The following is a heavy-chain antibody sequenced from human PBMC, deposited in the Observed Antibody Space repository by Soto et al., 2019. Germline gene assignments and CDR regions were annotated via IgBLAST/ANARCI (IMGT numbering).Heavy chain of an antibody. CDR3: ARLIGGVGATPHYGMDV. CDR1: GFTFSSYW. V-gene: IGHV3-74*01. D-gene: IGHD1-26*01. CDR2: INNDGRST. Sequence: GGSLRLSCAASGFTFSSYWMHWVRQAPGKGLVWVSRINNDGRSTTYADSVKDRVTISRDNARNTLYLQMNSLRAEDTAVYYCARLIGGVGATPHYGMDVWGQGTTVTVSS. J-gene: IGHJ6*02.